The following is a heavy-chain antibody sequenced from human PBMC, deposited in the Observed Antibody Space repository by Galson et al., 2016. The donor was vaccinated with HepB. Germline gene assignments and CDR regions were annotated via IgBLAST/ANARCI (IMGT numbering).Heavy chain of an antibody. J-gene: IGHJ4*02. D-gene: IGHD1-1*01. CDR2: TYYRSNWFY. CDR3: ARDPPGDQSYDY. Sequence: CAISGDSVSNNRDAWNWIRQSPSRGLEWLGRTYYRSNWFYDYADSVKGRISIRPDTSRNQFSLHLTSVSPADTAVYFCARDPPGDQSYDYWGQGTLVTVSS. CDR1: GDSVSNNRDA. V-gene: IGHV6-1*01.